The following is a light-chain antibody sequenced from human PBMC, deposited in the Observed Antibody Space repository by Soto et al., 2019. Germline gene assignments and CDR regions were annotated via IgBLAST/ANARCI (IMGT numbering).Light chain of an antibody. CDR1: QGISKY. CDR3: QQYDSFPRT. CDR2: ATS. Sequence: DIQMTQSPSSLSASVGDSVTITCRASQGISKYVAWFQQKPGKAPKPLIYATSRLQSGVPSRFSGSGSGTGFALTISGLQAEDFAIYYCQQYDSFPRTFGQGTKLEMK. J-gene: IGKJ2*01. V-gene: IGKV1-16*01.